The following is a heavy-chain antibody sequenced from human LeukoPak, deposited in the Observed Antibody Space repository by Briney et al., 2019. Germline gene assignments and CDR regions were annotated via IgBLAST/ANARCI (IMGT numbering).Heavy chain of an antibody. Sequence: ASVKVSCKASGYIFTGYYLFWVRQAPGQGLEWMGWINPNGGATRYAQKFQGRVTLTCDTSIRTTYMELSSLTSDDTAVYYCAREYSSSSGKALDYWGQGTLVTVSS. CDR2: INPNGGAT. D-gene: IGHD6-6*01. J-gene: IGHJ4*02. CDR1: GYIFTGYY. V-gene: IGHV1-2*02. CDR3: AREYSSSSGKALDY.